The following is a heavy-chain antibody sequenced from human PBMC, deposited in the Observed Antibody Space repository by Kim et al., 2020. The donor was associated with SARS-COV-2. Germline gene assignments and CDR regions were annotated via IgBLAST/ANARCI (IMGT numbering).Heavy chain of an antibody. J-gene: IGHJ4*02. D-gene: IGHD3-16*01. Sequence: YAGSVKGRFTISRDNSENTLYLQMNSLRAEDTALYYCAKCTQLCVRSVGDYWGQGTLVTVSS. V-gene: IGHV3-23*01. CDR3: AKCTQLCVRSVGDY.